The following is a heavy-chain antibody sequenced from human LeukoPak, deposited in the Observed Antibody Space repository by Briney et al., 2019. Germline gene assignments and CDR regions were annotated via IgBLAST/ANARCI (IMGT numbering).Heavy chain of an antibody. J-gene: IGHJ3*02. CDR2: INGNGGST. V-gene: IGHV3-23*01. CDR1: GFTFSSYA. CDR3: ARDHPYDSSGYLAVDAFDI. D-gene: IGHD3-22*01. Sequence: GGSLRLSCAASGFTFSSYAMSWVRQAPGKGLECVSPINGNGGSTDYADSVKGRFTISRDNAKNSLYLQMNGLRAEGTAVYYCARDHPYDSSGYLAVDAFDIWGQGTMVTVSS.